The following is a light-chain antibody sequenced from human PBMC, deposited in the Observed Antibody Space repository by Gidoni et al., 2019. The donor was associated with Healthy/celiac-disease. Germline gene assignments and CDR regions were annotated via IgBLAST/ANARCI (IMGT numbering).Light chain of an antibody. Sequence: EIVMTQSPATLSLSPGERATLSCRASQSVSSNLAWYQQKPGQAPRLLIYGASTRATGIPARFSGSGSGTEFTLTISSLQSEDFAVYYCQQYNNWPQVTFGGGTKVEIK. CDR2: GAS. V-gene: IGKV3-15*01. J-gene: IGKJ4*02. CDR3: QQYNNWPQVT. CDR1: QSVSSN.